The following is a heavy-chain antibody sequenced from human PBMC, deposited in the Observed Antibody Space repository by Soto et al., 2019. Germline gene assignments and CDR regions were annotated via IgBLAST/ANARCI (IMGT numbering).Heavy chain of an antibody. CDR2: ISSNGVGT. D-gene: IGHD6-6*01. Sequence: EVQLAESGGGLAQPGGSLRLSCAASGFTLSGYAMDWVRQAPGKGLEYVSGISSNGVGTYYANSVQGRFTISRDNSKNTVYLQMGSLRPEDMAVYYCARRARPEFYYLGVWGKGTTVTGSS. CDR1: GFTLSGYA. J-gene: IGHJ6*03. V-gene: IGHV3-64*01. CDR3: ARRARPEFYYLGV.